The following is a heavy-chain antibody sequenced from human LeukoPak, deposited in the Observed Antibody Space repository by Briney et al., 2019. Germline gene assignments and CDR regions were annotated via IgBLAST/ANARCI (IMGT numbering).Heavy chain of an antibody. D-gene: IGHD6-13*01. CDR3: ATGISSNYWFDP. CDR2: FYPVDGET. Sequence: ASVKVSCKVSGYTLTELSMHWVRQTPGKGLEWVGGFYPVDGETINAQKVPGRVTMAEDKSTDTAYMELSSMRSEDTAVYYCATGISSNYWFDPWGQGTLVTVSS. CDR1: GYTLTELS. V-gene: IGHV1-24*01. J-gene: IGHJ5*02.